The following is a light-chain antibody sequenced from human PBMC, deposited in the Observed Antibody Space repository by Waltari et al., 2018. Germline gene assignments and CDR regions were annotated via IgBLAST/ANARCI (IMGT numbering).Light chain of an antibody. CDR1: SSDVGFYNY. Sequence: QSALTQPASVSGSPGQSITLSCTGTSSDVGFYNYVSWYQQHPGKAPKLMIYDVSERPSGVSNRCSGSKSGNTASLTISGLQAEDEADYYCNSYAGSSSWVFGGGTKLTVL. CDR3: NSYAGSSSWV. V-gene: IGLV2-14*01. CDR2: DVS. J-gene: IGLJ3*02.